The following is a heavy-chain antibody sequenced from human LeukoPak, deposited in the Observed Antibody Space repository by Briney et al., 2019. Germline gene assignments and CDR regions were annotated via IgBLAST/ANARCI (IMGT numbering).Heavy chain of an antibody. CDR2: INPNSGGT. Sequence: ASVKVSCKASGYTFTSYGISWVRQAPGQGLEWMGWINPNSGGTNYAQKFQGRVTMTRDTSISTAYMELSRLRSDDTAVYYCARVAEYYDFWSGSYYFDYWGQGTLVTVSS. CDR1: GYTFTSYG. V-gene: IGHV1-2*02. J-gene: IGHJ4*02. D-gene: IGHD3-3*01. CDR3: ARVAEYYDFWSGSYYFDY.